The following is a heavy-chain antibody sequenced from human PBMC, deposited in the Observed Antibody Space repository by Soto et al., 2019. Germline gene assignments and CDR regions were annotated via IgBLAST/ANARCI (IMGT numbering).Heavy chain of an antibody. CDR2: ISSNGGSS. CDR1: GFSFTTYS. V-gene: IGHV3-64D*06. D-gene: IGHD6-19*01. CDR3: CVAGHVLDN. Sequence: EVQLVESGGGLVQPGGSLRLSCSASGFSFTTYSMYWVRQAPGKGLEFVSTISSNGGSSYYSDSVKGRFTISRDNSRNTLYLQMSSLRAEDTALYYCCVAGHVLDNWGQGTLVTVSS. J-gene: IGHJ4*02.